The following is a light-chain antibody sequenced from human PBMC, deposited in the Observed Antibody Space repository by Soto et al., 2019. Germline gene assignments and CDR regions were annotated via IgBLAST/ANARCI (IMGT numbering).Light chain of an antibody. CDR2: GAS. CDR3: QQYGTSPPIT. CDR1: QSVSSSY. Sequence: EIVLTQSPGTLSLSPGERATLICRASQSVSSSYLAWYQQKPGQAPRLLIYGASSRATGIPDRFSGSGSGTDFTLTITRLEPEDFAVYYCQQYGTSPPITFGQGTRLEIK. J-gene: IGKJ5*01. V-gene: IGKV3-20*01.